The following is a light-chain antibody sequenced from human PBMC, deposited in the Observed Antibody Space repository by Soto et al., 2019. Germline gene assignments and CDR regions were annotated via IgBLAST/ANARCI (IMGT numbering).Light chain of an antibody. CDR3: CSYVGGYSYV. V-gene: IGLV2-11*01. Sequence: QSALTQPRSVSGSPGQSVTVSCIGTNSDVGDYNSVSWYQQHPGKAPKLMIYDVSKRPSGVPDRFSGSKSGNTASLTISGLQAEDEADYYCCSYVGGYSYVFGIGTKVTVL. CDR1: NSDVGDYNS. J-gene: IGLJ1*01. CDR2: DVS.